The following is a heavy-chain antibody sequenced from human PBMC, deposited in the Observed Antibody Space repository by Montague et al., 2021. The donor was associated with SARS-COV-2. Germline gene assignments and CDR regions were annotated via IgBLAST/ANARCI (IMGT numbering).Heavy chain of an antibody. V-gene: IGHV6-1*01. J-gene: IGHJ4*02. D-gene: IGHD2-2*01. CDR3: ARIPVGSKYYFDF. CDR1: GDSVASNIAT. CDR2: TYYRSKRYN. Sequence: CAISGDSVASNIATCNWSRQSPSSGLKWLGRTYYRSKRYNDYAESVKSRITIDPDTSKHQFSLHLNSVTPEDTAVYYCARIPVGSKYYFDFWGQGTLVTVSS.